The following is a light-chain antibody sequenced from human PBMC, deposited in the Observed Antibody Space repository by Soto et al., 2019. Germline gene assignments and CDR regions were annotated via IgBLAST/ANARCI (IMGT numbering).Light chain of an antibody. V-gene: IGKV4-1*01. Sequence: IVMTQSPDSLAVSLGERATINCKSSQSVLYNSNNKNYLAWYQQKPGQPPKLLIYWASTRESGVPDRFSGSGSGTDFTLTISSLQAEDVAVYYCQQYYTTPLTFGGGTTVEIK. CDR3: QQYYTTPLT. CDR1: QSVLYNSNNKNY. J-gene: IGKJ4*01. CDR2: WAS.